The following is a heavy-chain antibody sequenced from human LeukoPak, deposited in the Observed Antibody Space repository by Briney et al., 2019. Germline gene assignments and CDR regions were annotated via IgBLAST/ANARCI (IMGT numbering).Heavy chain of an antibody. D-gene: IGHD6-13*01. J-gene: IGHJ4*02. CDR1: GYTFTSYY. CDR3: AREGYSSSWNYFDY. Sequence: ASVKVSCKASGYTFTSYYMHWVRQAPGQGLEWMGWISGYNGNTNYAQKLQGRVTMTTDTSTSTAYMELRSLRSDDTAVYYCAREGYSSSWNYFDYWGQGALVTVSS. CDR2: ISGYNGNT. V-gene: IGHV1-18*04.